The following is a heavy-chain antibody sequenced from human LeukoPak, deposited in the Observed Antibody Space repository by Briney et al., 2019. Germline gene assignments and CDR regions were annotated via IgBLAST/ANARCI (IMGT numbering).Heavy chain of an antibody. Sequence: SVKVSCKASGGTSSSYAISWVRQAPGQGLEWMGGIIPIFGTANYAQKFQGRVTITADESTSTAYMELSSLRSEDTAVYYCARGEMATIQYYYYYGMDVWGQGTTVTVSS. CDR1: GGTSSSYA. CDR2: IIPIFGTA. J-gene: IGHJ6*02. D-gene: IGHD5-24*01. CDR3: ARGEMATIQYYYYYGMDV. V-gene: IGHV1-69*13.